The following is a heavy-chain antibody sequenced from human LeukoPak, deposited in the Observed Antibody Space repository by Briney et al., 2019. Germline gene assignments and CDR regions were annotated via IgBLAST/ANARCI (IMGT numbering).Heavy chain of an antibody. V-gene: IGHV4-59*01. D-gene: IGHD2-15*01. CDR3: ARFPGSAEYRHYYYMDV. J-gene: IGHJ6*03. CDR1: GGSISNYF. CDR2: IYYSDST. Sequence: PSETLSLTCTVSGGSISNYFWSWLRQPPGKGLECIGYIYYSDSTNYNPSLKSRVTVSVDTSKNQFFLKLSSVTAADTAVYYCARFPGSAEYRHYYYMDVWGKGTTVTVSS.